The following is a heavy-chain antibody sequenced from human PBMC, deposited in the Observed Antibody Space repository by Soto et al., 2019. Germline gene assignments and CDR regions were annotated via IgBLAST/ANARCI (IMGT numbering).Heavy chain of an antibody. D-gene: IGHD3-10*01. CDR1: GGSISSYY. V-gene: IGHV4-59*01. CDR3: ARFPFGDYYYGMDV. J-gene: IGHJ6*02. Sequence: SETLSLTCTVSGGSISSYYWSWIRQPPGKGLEWIGYIYYSGSTNYNPSLKSRVTISVDTSKNQFSLKLSSVTAADTAVYYCARFPFGDYYYGMDVWGQGTTVTV. CDR2: IYYSGST.